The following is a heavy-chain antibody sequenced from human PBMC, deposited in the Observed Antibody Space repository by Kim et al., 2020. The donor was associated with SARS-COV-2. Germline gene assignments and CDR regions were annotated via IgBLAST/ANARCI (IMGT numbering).Heavy chain of an antibody. CDR3: AKDSSDSSGWGFDY. D-gene: IGHD6-19*01. V-gene: IGHV3-30*02. Sequence: ADSVKGRFTISRDNSKNTLYLQMNSLRAEDTAVYYCAKDSSDSSGWGFDYWGQGTLVTVSS. J-gene: IGHJ4*02.